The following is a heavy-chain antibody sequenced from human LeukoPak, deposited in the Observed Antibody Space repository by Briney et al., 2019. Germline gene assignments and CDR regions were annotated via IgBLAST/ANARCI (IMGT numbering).Heavy chain of an antibody. CDR3: AKDIGSSSWSYAFDI. CDR2: ISWNSGSI. J-gene: IGHJ3*02. Sequence: GGSLRLSCAASGFTFSSYAMSWVRQAPGKGLEWVSGISWNSGSIGYADSVKGRFTISRDNAKNSLYLQMNSLRAEDTALYYCAKDIGSSSWSYAFDIWGQGTMVTVSS. V-gene: IGHV3-9*01. CDR1: GFTFSSYA. D-gene: IGHD6-13*01.